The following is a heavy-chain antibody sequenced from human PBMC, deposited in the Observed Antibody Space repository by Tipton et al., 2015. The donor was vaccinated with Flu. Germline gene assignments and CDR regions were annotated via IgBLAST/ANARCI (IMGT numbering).Heavy chain of an antibody. J-gene: IGHJ5*02. V-gene: IGHV4-39*07. D-gene: IGHD4-11*01. CDR2: TFHSGNT. CDR3: ARRDYSNYVSEPKNWFDP. Sequence: TLSLTCGVSGDSIRSSNHYWGWIRQPPGKGLEWIGNTFHSGNTYLNPSLKSRVTMSIDTSKNQFSLKLSSVIASDTAVYYCARRDYSNYVSEPKNWFDPWGRGALVTVSS. CDR1: GDSIRSSNHY.